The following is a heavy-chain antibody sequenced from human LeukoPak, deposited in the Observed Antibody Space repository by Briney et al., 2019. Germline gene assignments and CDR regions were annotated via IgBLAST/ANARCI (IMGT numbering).Heavy chain of an antibody. CDR1: GGSISSGGYS. CDR3: ARSPPNLYSSSWYWFDP. V-gene: IGHV4-30-2*01. Sequence: SQTLSLTCAVSGGSISSGGYSWSWIRQPPGKGLEWIGYIYHSGSTYYNPSLKSRVTISVDTSKNQFSLKLSSVTAADTAVYYCARSPPNLYSSSWYWFDPWGQGTLVTVSS. D-gene: IGHD6-13*01. J-gene: IGHJ5*02. CDR2: IYHSGST.